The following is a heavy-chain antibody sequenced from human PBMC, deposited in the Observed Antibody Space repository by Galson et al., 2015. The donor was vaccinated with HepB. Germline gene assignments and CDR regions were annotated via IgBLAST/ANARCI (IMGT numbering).Heavy chain of an antibody. CDR1: GGSFNSHT. CDR3: AREHHYGGDSYSYYFDY. J-gene: IGHJ4*02. V-gene: IGHV1-69*08. Sequence: SVKVSCKASGGSFNSHTITWVRQAPGQGLEWMGRIIPLIERANYAQKFQGRVTITADKSTSTAYMELSSLRSEDTVVYYCAREHHYGGDSYSYYFDYWGQGTLVTVSS. D-gene: IGHD2-21*02. CDR2: IIPLIERA.